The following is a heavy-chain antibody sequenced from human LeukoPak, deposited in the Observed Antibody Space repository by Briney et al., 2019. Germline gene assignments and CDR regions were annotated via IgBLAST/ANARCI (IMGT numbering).Heavy chain of an antibody. Sequence: PGGSLRLSCAASGVTFNIYGMNWVRQAPGKGLEWVSSISSSSGYIYYADSVKGRFTISRDNAKNSLYLQMSSLRAEDTAVYYCAREEALLLLSFDYWGQGTLVTVSS. CDR3: AREEALLLLSFDY. J-gene: IGHJ4*02. V-gene: IGHV3-21*04. CDR1: GVTFNIYG. CDR2: ISSSSGYI. D-gene: IGHD3-10*01.